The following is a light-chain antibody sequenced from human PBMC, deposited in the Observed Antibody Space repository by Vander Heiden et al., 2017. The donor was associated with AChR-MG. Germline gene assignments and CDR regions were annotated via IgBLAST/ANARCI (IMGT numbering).Light chain of an antibody. CDR2: GNI. V-gene: IGLV1-40*01. CDR3: QSYDSSLSVVV. CDR1: SSNIGAGYD. J-gene: IGLJ2*01. Sequence: QSVLTQPPSVSGAPGQRVTISCTGSSSNIGAGYDVNWYQQLPGTAPKLLIYGNINRPSGVPDRFSGSKSGTSASLAITGLQAEDEADYYCQSYDSSLSVVVFGGGTKLTVV.